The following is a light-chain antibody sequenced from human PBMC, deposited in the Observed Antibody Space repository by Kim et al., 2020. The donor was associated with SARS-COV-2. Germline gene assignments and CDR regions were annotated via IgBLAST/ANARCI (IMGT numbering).Light chain of an antibody. J-gene: IGLJ2*01. CDR3: QTWDSTTVI. CDR1: KLGEKY. Sequence: VSPGQTARIPCSGDKLGEKYTSWYQHKSGRSPVVVIYQDNKRPSGMTERFSGSSSGNTATLTISGTQPMDEADYYCQTWDSTTVIFGGGTQLTVL. V-gene: IGLV3-1*01. CDR2: QDN.